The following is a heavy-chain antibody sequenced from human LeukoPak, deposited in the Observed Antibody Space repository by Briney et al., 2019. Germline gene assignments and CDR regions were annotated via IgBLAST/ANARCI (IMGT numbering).Heavy chain of an antibody. CDR1: GFTFSNAW. CDR3: TTQYYDILTGYSSDY. D-gene: IGHD3-9*01. J-gene: IGHJ4*02. Sequence: NPGGSLRLSCAASGFTFSNAWMSWVRQAPGKGLEWVGRIKSETDGGTTDYAAPVKGRFTISRDDSKNTLYLQMDSLKTEDTAVYYCTTQYYDILTGYSSDYWGQGTLVTVSS. CDR2: IKSETDGGTT. V-gene: IGHV3-15*01.